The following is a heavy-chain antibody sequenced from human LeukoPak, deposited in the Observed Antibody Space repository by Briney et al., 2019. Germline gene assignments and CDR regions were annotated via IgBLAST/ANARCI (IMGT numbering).Heavy chain of an antibody. CDR1: GFTFGDYA. Sequence: PGRSLRLSCTASGFTFGDYAMSWVRQAPGKGLEWVGFIRSKAYGGTTEYAASVKGRFTISRDDSKSIAYLQMNSLKTEDTAVYYCTRMRKYYYDSSGYYYSNWFDPWGQGTLVTVSS. V-gene: IGHV3-49*04. CDR2: IRSKAYGGTT. CDR3: TRMRKYYYDSSGYYYSNWFDP. J-gene: IGHJ5*02. D-gene: IGHD3-22*01.